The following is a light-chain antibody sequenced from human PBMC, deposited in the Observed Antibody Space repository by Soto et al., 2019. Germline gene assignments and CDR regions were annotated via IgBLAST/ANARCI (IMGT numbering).Light chain of an antibody. CDR2: KAS. CDR3: QQYNSFSYT. CDR1: QTISSW. Sequence: DIQITQSPSTLSGSVGDRVTITCRASQTISSWLAWYQQKPGKAPKLLIYKASTLKSGVPSRFSGSGSGTEFTLTISSLQPDDFSTYYCQQYNSFSYTFGPGTKVDI. V-gene: IGKV1-5*03. J-gene: IGKJ2*01.